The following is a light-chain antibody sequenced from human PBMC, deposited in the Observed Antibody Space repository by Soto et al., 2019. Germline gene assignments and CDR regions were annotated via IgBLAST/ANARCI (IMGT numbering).Light chain of an antibody. CDR2: EVN. J-gene: IGLJ1*01. V-gene: IGLV2-14*01. CDR1: SSDVGGYNY. Sequence: QSVLTQPASVSGSPGQSITISCTGTSSDVGGYNYVSWYQQHPGKAPKLMIYEVNYRPSGVSNRFSGSKSGNTASLTISGLQAEDEADYYCSSYTSSSTGVFGTGTKV. CDR3: SSYTSSSTGV.